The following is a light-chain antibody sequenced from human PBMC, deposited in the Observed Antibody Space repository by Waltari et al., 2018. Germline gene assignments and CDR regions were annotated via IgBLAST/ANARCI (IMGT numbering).Light chain of an antibody. CDR3: QQYNSPQIT. CDR2: GVS. V-gene: IGKV3-20*01. J-gene: IGKJ4*01. CDR1: QSIRSY. Sequence: EVVLTPSPGILSLSPGDRATLSCRASQSIRSYLAWYQQKPGQAPRLLIYGVSSRATDIADRFTGSGSGTDFTLTISRLEPEDFAVYYCQQYNSPQITFGGGTKVEIK.